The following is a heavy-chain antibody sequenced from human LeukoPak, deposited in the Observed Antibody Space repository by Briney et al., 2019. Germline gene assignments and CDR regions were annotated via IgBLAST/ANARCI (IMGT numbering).Heavy chain of an antibody. D-gene: IGHD2-21*02. CDR2: INPNSGGT. CDR1: GYTFTGYY. J-gene: IGHJ4*02. V-gene: IGHV1-2*02. CDR3: ARRIDDCLDY. Sequence: GASVKVSCRASGYTFTGYYMHWVRQAPGQVLAWMGWINPNSGGTNYAQKFQGRVTMTRDTSISTAYMELSRLRSDDTAVYYCARRIDDCLDYWGQGTLVTVSS.